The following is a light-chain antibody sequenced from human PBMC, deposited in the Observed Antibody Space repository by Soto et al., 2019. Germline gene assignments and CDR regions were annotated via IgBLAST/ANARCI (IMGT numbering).Light chain of an antibody. CDR1: SSNIGTYT. Sequence: QSVLTQPPSASGTPGQRVTISCSGSSSNIGTYTVNWYQQLPGMAPKLLIHSNNHRPSGVPDRFSGSKSGTSASLAISGLHSEDEANYYCATWDDSLNGMVFGGGTKLTGL. CDR2: SNN. J-gene: IGLJ3*02. V-gene: IGLV1-44*01. CDR3: ATWDDSLNGMV.